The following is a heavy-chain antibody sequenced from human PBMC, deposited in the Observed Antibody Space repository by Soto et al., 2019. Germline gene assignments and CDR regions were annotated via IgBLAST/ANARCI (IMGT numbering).Heavy chain of an antibody. J-gene: IGHJ4*02. CDR1: GYTFTTYG. V-gene: IGHV1-18*04. CDR3: ARDKDRVSAKTVPYFDY. D-gene: IGHD2-8*01. Sequence: QVQLVQSGAEVKKFGASVKVSCKTSGYTFTTYGIGWVRQAPGQGLECMGWISANNGDTNYAQKFQDRVTMTTDTSTNTAYMELRSLRSDDTAVYYCARDKDRVSAKTVPYFDYWGQETLVTVSS. CDR2: ISANNGDT.